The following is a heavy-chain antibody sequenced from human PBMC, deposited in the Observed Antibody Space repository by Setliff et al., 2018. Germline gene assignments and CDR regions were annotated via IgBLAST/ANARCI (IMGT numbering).Heavy chain of an antibody. Sequence: SETLSLTCTVSGGSISSFYWSWIRQPPGKGLEWLGYIYYSGSTNYSPSLKSRVTISVGTSKNQFSLKLSSVTAADTAVYYCARDQDNAYGMDVWGQGTTVTVSS. CDR1: GGSISSFY. J-gene: IGHJ6*02. CDR2: IYYSGST. V-gene: IGHV4-59*01. D-gene: IGHD2-15*01. CDR3: ARDQDNAYGMDV.